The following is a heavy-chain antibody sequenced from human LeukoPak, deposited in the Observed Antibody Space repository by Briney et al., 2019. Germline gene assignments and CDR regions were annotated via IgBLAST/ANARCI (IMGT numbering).Heavy chain of an antibody. CDR2: SSSSGSRT. J-gene: IGHJ5*02. CDR3: AKESPVAATGRSWFDP. V-gene: IGHV3-23*01. Sequence: GGSLRLSCAASGFTFSSYAMTWVRQAPGKGLEWVSTSSSSGSRTYYADSVKGRFTISRDNSKDTLFLRMSSLRAEDTAVYYCAKESPVAATGRSWFDPWGQGTLVTVSS. CDR1: GFTFSSYA. D-gene: IGHD6-13*01.